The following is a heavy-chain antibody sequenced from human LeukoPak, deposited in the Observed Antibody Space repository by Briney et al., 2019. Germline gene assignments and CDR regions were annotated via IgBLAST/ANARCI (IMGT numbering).Heavy chain of an antibody. D-gene: IGHD6-19*01. J-gene: IGHJ4*02. CDR2: FDPGNGET. CDR3: ATWEYSSGPFDY. Sequence: GASVKVSCKVSGYTLTELSMHWVRQAPGKGLEWMGGFDPGNGETIYAQKFQGRVTMTEDTSTDTAYMELSSLRSEDTAVYYCATWEYSSGPFDYWGQGTLVTVSS. CDR1: GYTLTELS. V-gene: IGHV1-24*01.